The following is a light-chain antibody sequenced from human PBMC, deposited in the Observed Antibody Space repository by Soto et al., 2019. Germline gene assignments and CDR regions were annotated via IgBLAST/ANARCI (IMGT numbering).Light chain of an antibody. CDR3: QQYGSLPLT. J-gene: IGKJ4*01. CDR2: GAS. V-gene: IGKV3-20*01. Sequence: TQSPATLSGSVGDRVTITCRAGQSVSSSYLTWYQQKPRQAPRLLIYGASNRATGIPARFSGSGSGTDFTFTISRLQPEDIAIYYCQQYGSLPLTFGGGTKVDIK. CDR1: QSVSSSY.